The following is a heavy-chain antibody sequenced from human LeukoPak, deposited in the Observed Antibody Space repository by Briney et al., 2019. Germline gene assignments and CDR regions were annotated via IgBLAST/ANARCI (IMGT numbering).Heavy chain of an antibody. CDR1: GFTFSSYS. J-gene: IGHJ6*02. CDR3: ARDPGDYGDYYYYYGMDV. Sequence: GGSLRLSCAASGFTFSSYSMNWVRQAPGKGLEWVSSISSSSSYIYYADSVKGRFTISRDNAKNSLYLQMSSLRAEDTAVYYCARDPGDYGDYYYYYGMDVWGQGTTVTVSS. V-gene: IGHV3-21*01. D-gene: IGHD4-17*01. CDR2: ISSSSSYI.